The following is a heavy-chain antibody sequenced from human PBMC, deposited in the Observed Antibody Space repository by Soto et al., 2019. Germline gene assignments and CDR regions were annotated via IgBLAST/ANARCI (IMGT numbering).Heavy chain of an antibody. Sequence: PGESLKISCKGSGYSFTSYWIGWVRQMPGKGLEWMGIIYPGDSDTRYSPSFQGQVTISADKSISTAYLQWSSLKASDTAMYYCARHGREYYYDSSGYPNYWGQGTLVTVSS. CDR2: IYPGDSDT. CDR3: ARHGREYYYDSSGYPNY. CDR1: GYSFTSYW. J-gene: IGHJ4*02. D-gene: IGHD3-22*01. V-gene: IGHV5-51*01.